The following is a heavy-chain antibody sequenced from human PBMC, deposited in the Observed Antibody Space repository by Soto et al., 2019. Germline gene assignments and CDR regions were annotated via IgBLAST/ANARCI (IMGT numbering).Heavy chain of an antibody. J-gene: IGHJ4*02. Sequence: PGGSLRLSCAASGFTFSSYWMHWVRQAPGKGLVWVSRINSDGSSTSYADSVKGRFTISRDNAKNTLYLQMNSLRAEDTAVYYCARWRYSGSYYAFDDWGQGTLVTVSS. CDR1: GFTFSSYW. D-gene: IGHD1-26*01. CDR3: ARWRYSGSYYAFDD. CDR2: INSDGSST. V-gene: IGHV3-74*01.